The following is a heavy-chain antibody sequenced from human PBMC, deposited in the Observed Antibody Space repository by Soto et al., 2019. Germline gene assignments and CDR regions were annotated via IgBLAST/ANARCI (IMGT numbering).Heavy chain of an antibody. CDR1: GYTFVDYA. D-gene: IGHD3-22*01. CDR2: MNPKTGNI. V-gene: IGHV1-3*01. CDR3: PREAVVAENRFDP. Sequence: QVRLVQSGAEVKRPGASVKVSCRASGYTFVDYALHWVRQAPGQGLEWVGWMNPKTGNIKSSHKFEDRVSITRDTARSTAYMELGGLRSEDTAVYFCPREAVVAENRFDPWGQGTLVTVSS. J-gene: IGHJ5*02.